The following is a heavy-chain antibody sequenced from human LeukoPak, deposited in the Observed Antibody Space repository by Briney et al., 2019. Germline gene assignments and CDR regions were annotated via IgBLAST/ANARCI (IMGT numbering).Heavy chain of an antibody. CDR3: AKDGGLWVSAHWGDS. V-gene: IGHV3-23*01. D-gene: IGHD7-27*01. J-gene: IGHJ4*02. CDR2: ITTRDGNT. Sequence: GGSLRLSCAASGFTFSSYTMSWVRQAPGKGLEWVSTITTRDGNTYYADSVKGRFTVSRDNSKNTLFLQMNSLRAEDTAVYYCAKDGGLWVSAHWGDSWGRGTLVTVSS. CDR1: GFTFSSYT.